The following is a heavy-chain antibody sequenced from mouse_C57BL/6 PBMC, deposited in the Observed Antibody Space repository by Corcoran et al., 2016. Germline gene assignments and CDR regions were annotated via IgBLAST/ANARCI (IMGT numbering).Heavy chain of an antibody. Sequence: QVQLQQSGPELVKPGASVKISCKASGYSFTSYYIHWVKQRPGQGLEWIGWIYPGSGNTKYNEKFKGKATLTADTSSSTAYMQLSSLTSEDSAVYYWAREATVVSTRGAMDYWGQGTSVTVSS. D-gene: IGHD1-1*01. V-gene: IGHV1-66*01. J-gene: IGHJ4*01. CDR2: IYPGSGNT. CDR1: GYSFTSYY. CDR3: AREATVVSTRGAMDY.